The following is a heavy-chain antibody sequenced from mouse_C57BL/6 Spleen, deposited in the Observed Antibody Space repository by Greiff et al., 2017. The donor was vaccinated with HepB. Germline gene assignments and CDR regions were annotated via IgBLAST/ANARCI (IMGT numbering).Heavy chain of an antibody. Sequence: QVQLQQSGPELVKPGASVKISCKASGYAFSSSWMNWVKQRPGKGLEWIGRIYPGDGDTNYNGKFKGKATLTADKSSSTAYMQLSSLTSEDSAVYFCARAYGSSYGGYYYAMDYWGQGTSVTVSS. D-gene: IGHD1-1*01. CDR2: IYPGDGDT. V-gene: IGHV1-82*01. CDR3: ARAYGSSYGGYYYAMDY. J-gene: IGHJ4*01. CDR1: GYAFSSSW.